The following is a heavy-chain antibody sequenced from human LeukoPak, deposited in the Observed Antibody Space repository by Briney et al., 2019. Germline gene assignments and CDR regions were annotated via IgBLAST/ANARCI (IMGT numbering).Heavy chain of an antibody. CDR3: AKSMLLWFGELLGAKDAFDI. CDR2: INSDGSST. D-gene: IGHD3-10*01. J-gene: IGHJ3*02. CDR1: GFTFSSYW. Sequence: GGSLRLSCAASGFTFSSYWMHWVRQAPGKGLVWVSRINSDGSSTSYADSVKGRFTISRDNSKNTLYLQMNSLRAEDTAVHYCAKSMLLWFGELLGAKDAFDIWGQGTMVTVSS. V-gene: IGHV3-74*01.